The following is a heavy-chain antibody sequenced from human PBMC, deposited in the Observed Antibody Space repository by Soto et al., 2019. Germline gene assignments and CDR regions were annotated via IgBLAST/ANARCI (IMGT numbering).Heavy chain of an antibody. CDR1: GYTFTRYD. Sequence: GASVKVSCKASGYTFTRYDINWVRQATGQGLEWMGWMNPNSGNTGYAQNFQGRVTMTRNTSISTAYMELSSLRSEDTAVYYCARVGYSSSWYEDYYYGMDVWG. CDR3: ARVGYSSSWYEDYYYGMDV. CDR2: MNPNSGNT. D-gene: IGHD6-13*01. V-gene: IGHV1-8*01. J-gene: IGHJ6*02.